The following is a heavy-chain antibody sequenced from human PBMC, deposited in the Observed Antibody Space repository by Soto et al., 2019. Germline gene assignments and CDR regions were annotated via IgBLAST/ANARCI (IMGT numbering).Heavy chain of an antibody. D-gene: IGHD3-3*01. CDR3: ARGRFLEWSTYYYGMDV. V-gene: IGHV3-30*19. CDR1: GFTFSSYG. Sequence: GGFLRLSCAASGFTFSSYGMHWVRQAPGKGLEWVAVISYDGSNKYYADSVKGRFTISRDNSKNTLYLQMNSLRAEDTAVYYCARGRFLEWSTYYYGMDVWGQGTTVTVSS. CDR2: ISYDGSNK. J-gene: IGHJ6*02.